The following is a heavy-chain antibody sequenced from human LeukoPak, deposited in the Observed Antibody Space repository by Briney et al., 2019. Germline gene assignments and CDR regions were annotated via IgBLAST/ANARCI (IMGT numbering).Heavy chain of an antibody. J-gene: IGHJ6*03. CDR3: ARPLVEMATRTRGDYYYYMDV. Sequence: GASVKVSCKASGGTFSSYAISWVRQAPGQGLEWMGGIIPIFGTANYAQKFQGRVTMTTDTSTSTAYMELRSLRSDDTAVYYCARPLVEMATRTRGDYYYYMDVWGKGTTVTVSS. CDR2: IIPIFGTA. CDR1: GGTFSSYA. V-gene: IGHV1-69*05. D-gene: IGHD5-24*01.